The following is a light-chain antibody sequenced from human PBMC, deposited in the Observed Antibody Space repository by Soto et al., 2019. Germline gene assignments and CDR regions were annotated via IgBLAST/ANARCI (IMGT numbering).Light chain of an antibody. V-gene: IGLV2-14*03. Sequence: QSALTQPASVSGSPGQSITISCTGSSSDVGAYPYVSWYQQHPGKAPRLMIYDVTFRPFGVSNRFSGSRSGNTASLTISGLQTEDEADYYCSSYTTTSTVVFGGGTKVTVL. J-gene: IGLJ2*01. CDR1: SSDVGAYPY. CDR3: SSYTTTSTVV. CDR2: DVT.